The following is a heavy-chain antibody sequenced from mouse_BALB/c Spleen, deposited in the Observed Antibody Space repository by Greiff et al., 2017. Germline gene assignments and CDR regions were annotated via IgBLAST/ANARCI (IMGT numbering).Heavy chain of an antibody. D-gene: IGHD3-3*01. CDR3: ARGGTLDY. CDR2: ISTYYGNT. Sequence: QVQLQQSGPELVRPGVSVKISCKGSGYTFTDYAMHWVKQSNAKSLEWIGVISTYYGNTNYNQKFKGKATMTVDKSSSTAYMELARLTSEDSAIYYCARGGTLDYWGQGTTLTVSS. V-gene: IGHV1-67*01. J-gene: IGHJ2*01. CDR1: GYTFTDYA.